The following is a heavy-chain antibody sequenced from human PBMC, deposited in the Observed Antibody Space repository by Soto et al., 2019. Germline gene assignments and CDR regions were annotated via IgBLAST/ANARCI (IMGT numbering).Heavy chain of an antibody. CDR1: GFTFSGSA. V-gene: IGHV3-73*01. CDR3: TRPAMWDSSGYYTSSFDY. D-gene: IGHD3-22*01. CDR2: IRSKANSYAT. J-gene: IGHJ4*02. Sequence: GGSLRLSCAASGFTFSGSARHWVRQASGKGLEWVGRIRSKANSYATAYAASVKGRFTISRDDSKNTAYLQMNSLKTEDTAVYYCTRPAMWDSSGYYTSSFDYWGQGTLVTVSS.